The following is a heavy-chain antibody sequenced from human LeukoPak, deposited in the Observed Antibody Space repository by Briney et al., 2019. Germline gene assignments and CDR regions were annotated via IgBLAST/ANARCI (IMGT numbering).Heavy chain of an antibody. CDR1: GFSVSSNY. CDR2: ISSRDTTI. CDR3: ATPLPLDY. V-gene: IGHV3-48*03. Sequence: SGGSLRLSCAASGFSVSSNYMNWVRQAPGKGLEWVSYISSRDTTIYYADSVKGRFTISRDNAKNSLYLQMNSLRTEDTAVYYCATPLPLDYWGQGTLVTVSS. J-gene: IGHJ4*02.